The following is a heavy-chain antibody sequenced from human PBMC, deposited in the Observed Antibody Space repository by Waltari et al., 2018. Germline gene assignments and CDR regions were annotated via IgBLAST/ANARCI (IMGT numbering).Heavy chain of an antibody. J-gene: IGHJ4*02. V-gene: IGHV4-34*01. Sequence: QVQLQQWGAGLLKPSETLSLTCAVYGGSFSGYYWSWIRQPPGKGLEWIGEINHSGSTNYNPSLKSRVTISVDTSKNQFSLKLSSVTAADTAVYYCARRPPFWSGYYTCGFDYWGQGTLVTVSS. D-gene: IGHD3-3*01. CDR3: ARRPPFWSGYYTCGFDY. CDR1: GGSFSGYY. CDR2: INHSGST.